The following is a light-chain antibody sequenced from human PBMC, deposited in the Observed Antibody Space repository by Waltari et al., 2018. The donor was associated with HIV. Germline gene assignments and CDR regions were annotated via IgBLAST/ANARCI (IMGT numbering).Light chain of an antibody. CDR2: AAS. V-gene: IGKV1-33*01. CDR1: QDIRNF. J-gene: IGKJ3*01. Sequence: DIQMTQSPSSLSASIGDRVTITCQASQDIRNFLYWYQQKPGKVPELLIHAASNLKTGLPSRFSSSSSRTHFTPTISVLCHEDVAYYCYQHNDGLPSTFGPGTKLEVK. CDR3: QHNDGLPST.